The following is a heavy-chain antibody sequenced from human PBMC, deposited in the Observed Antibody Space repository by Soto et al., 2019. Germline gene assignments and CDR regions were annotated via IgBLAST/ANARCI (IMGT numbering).Heavy chain of an antibody. Sequence: QVQLVQSGAEVKKPGASVKVSCKASGYTFTSYAMHWVRQAPGQRLEWMGWINAGNGNTKYSQKFQGRVTITRDTSASTAYMELSSLRSEDTAVYYCARDGRSGGWRAIDYWGQGTLVTVSS. CDR1: GYTFTSYA. CDR3: ARDGRSGGWRAIDY. V-gene: IGHV1-3*01. CDR2: INAGNGNT. J-gene: IGHJ4*02. D-gene: IGHD6-19*01.